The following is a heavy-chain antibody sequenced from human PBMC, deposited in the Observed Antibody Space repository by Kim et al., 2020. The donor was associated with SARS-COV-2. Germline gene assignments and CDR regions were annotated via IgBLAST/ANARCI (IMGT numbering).Heavy chain of an antibody. CDR3: ARVQEYYGSGSYYLVFDK. D-gene: IGHD3-10*01. CDR1: GGTFSGYA. Sequence: SVKVSCKASGGTFSGYAFSWVRQAPGQGLEWMGGIIPLFFTAKYAQKFLGRVTITAADSTNTAYMELSSLRSEDTAVYYCARVQEYYGSGSYYLVFDKWGQGTLVTVAS. CDR2: IIPLFFTA. V-gene: IGHV1-69*13. J-gene: IGHJ4*02.